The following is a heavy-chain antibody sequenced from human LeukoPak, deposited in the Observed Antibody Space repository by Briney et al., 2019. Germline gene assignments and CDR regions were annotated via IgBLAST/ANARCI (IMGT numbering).Heavy chain of an antibody. J-gene: IGHJ4*02. CDR2: ISYGGTDK. CDR1: GFTFSSYG. CDR3: AKLDYYDSSGYYYDYFDY. V-gene: IGHV3-30*18. D-gene: IGHD3-22*01. Sequence: PGGSLRLSCAASGFTFSSYGMHWVRQAPGKGLEWVALISYGGTDKYYADSVKGRFTISRDNSKNTLYLQMNSLRAEDTAVYYCAKLDYYDSSGYYYDYFDYWGQGTLVTVSS.